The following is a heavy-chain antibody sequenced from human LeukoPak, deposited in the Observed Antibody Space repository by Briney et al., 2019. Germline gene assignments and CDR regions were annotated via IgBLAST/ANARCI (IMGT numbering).Heavy chain of an antibody. V-gene: IGHV3-7*01. D-gene: IGHD1-26*01. CDR2: IKQDGSEK. CDR3: ARDWAVAATDAFDF. J-gene: IGHJ3*01. CDR1: GFTFSSYW. Sequence: SGGSLRLSCAASGFTFSSYWMSWVRQAPGKGLEWVANIKQDGSEKYYVDSVKGRFTISRDNAKNSLYLQMNSLRADDTAVYYCARDWAVAATDAFDFWGQGAMVTVSS.